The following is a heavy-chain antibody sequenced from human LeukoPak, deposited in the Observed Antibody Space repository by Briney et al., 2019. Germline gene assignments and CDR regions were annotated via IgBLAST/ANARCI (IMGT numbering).Heavy chain of an antibody. V-gene: IGHV4-38-2*02. Sequence: SETLSLTCTVSGSSISSDYYWGWIRQPPGKGLEWIGSIYDSGSAYYNPSLKSRVVISADPSKNQFSLKLSSVTAADTAVYYCARTRYYYNSRSYGAPYYFDYWGQGTLVTVSS. J-gene: IGHJ4*02. CDR3: ARTRYYYNSRSYGAPYYFDY. CDR2: IYDSGSA. CDR1: GSSISSDYY. D-gene: IGHD3-10*01.